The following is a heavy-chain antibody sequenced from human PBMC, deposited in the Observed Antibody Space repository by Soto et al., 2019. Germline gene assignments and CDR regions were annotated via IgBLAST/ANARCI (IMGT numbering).Heavy chain of an antibody. CDR1: GGSISSGDYY. CDR2: IYYSGST. V-gene: IGHV4-30-4*01. CDR3: ARSSTVTTVFDY. D-gene: IGHD4-17*01. J-gene: IGHJ4*02. Sequence: TSETLSLTCTVSGGSISSGDYYWSWIRQPPGKGLEWIGYIYYSGSTYYNPSLKSRVTISVDTSKNQFSLKLSSVTAADTAVYYCARSSTVTTVFDYWGQGTLVTVSS.